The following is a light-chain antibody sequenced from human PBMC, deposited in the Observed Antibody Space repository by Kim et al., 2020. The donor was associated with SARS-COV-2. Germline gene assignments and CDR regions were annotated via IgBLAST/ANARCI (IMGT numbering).Light chain of an antibody. CDR1: SPNIGVNT. CDR3: AAWDDSLNGVV. V-gene: IGLV1-44*01. J-gene: IGLJ2*01. Sequence: GQTVTISCSGSSPNIGVNTGNWYKQHPGTAPHLLIFSNNRRPSGVPDRCSCSKSGASASLAISGVQSADEADYYCAAWDDSLNGVVFGGGTQLTVL. CDR2: SNN.